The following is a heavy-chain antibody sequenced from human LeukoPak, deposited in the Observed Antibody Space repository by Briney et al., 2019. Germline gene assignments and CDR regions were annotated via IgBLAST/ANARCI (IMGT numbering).Heavy chain of an antibody. Sequence: SETLSLTCTVSGHSVKSNCWSWVRQPPGKRLEFIAYICDDERTNYNPSLGGRVTISKDTSKNQFSLEVTSVTAADTAVYYCARQSCSGTGCWNLLDYWGQGTQVTVTS. V-gene: IGHV4-59*08. CDR2: ICDDERT. D-gene: IGHD2-2*01. CDR1: GHSVKSNC. CDR3: ARQSCSGTGCWNLLDY. J-gene: IGHJ4*02.